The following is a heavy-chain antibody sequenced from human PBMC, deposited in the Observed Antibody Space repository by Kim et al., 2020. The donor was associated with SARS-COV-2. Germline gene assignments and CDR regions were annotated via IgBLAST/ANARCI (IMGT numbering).Heavy chain of an antibody. CDR1: GFTFSSYA. CDR3: VKDRYSYGYGIFDY. CDR2: ISSNGGST. D-gene: IGHD5-18*01. V-gene: IGHV3-64D*06. J-gene: IGHJ4*02. Sequence: GGSLRLSCSTSGFTFSSYAMHWVRQAPGKGLEYVSAISSNGGSTYYADSVKGRFTISRDNSKNTLYLQMSSLRAEDMAVYYCVKDRYSYGYGIFDYWGQGTLVTVSS.